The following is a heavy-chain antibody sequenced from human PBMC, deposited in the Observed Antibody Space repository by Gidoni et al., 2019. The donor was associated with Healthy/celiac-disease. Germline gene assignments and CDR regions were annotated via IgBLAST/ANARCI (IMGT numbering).Heavy chain of an antibody. CDR3: ERLEVEMGIEVAHFDY. J-gene: IGHJ4*02. Sequence: VQLVQSGAEGKTLGVSLKTSCTGSGYSFPSYWIGWVRQMPGKGLEWMGFIYPGDSDTRYSPSFQGQVTISADKSISTAYLQWSSLKASDTAMYYCERLEVEMGIEVAHFDYWGQGTLVTVSS. D-gene: IGHD6-19*01. CDR1: GYSFPSYW. CDR2: IYPGDSDT. V-gene: IGHV5-51*01.